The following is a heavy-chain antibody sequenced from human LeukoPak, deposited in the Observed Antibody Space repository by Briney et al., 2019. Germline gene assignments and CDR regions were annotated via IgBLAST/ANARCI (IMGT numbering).Heavy chain of an antibody. CDR1: GFAFGDYA. Sequence: QPGGSLRLSCAASGFAFGDYAMTWVRQAPGKGLEWVSAMTGTGGHTFYADSVKGRFTISRDNSKNTLFLQVNSLRAEDTAVYYCAKGSNWDTTNFDYWGQGTLVTVSS. D-gene: IGHD1-14*01. CDR3: AKGSNWDTTNFDY. CDR2: MTGTGGHT. V-gene: IGHV3-23*01. J-gene: IGHJ4*02.